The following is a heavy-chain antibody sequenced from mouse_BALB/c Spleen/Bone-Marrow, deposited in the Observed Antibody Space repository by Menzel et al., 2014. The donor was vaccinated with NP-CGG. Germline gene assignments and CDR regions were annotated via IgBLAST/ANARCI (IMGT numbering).Heavy chain of an antibody. D-gene: IGHD1-1*01. CDR2: IDPANGNI. CDR3: APYYYGRWFAN. J-gene: IGHJ3*01. Sequence: EVKLMESGAELVKPGASVKLSFTASGFNIKDTYMHWVKQRPEQGLEWIGRIDPANGNIKYDPKFQGKATITADTSSNTAYLQLSSLTSEDTAVYYCAPYYYGRWFANWGQGTLVTVSA. CDR1: GFNIKDTY. V-gene: IGHV14-3*02.